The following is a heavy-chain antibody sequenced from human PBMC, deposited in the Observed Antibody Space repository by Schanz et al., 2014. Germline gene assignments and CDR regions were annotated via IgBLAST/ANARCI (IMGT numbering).Heavy chain of an antibody. CDR3: VRDTDYHFDY. D-gene: IGHD4-17*01. CDR2: ISSVGISK. V-gene: IGHV3-11*04. J-gene: IGHJ4*02. CDR1: GFTFSDYY. Sequence: QVQLVESGGGLVKPGGSLRLSCAASGFTFSDYYMSWVRQAPGKGLEWVSYISSVGISKYYADPVKGRFTISRDSAKNSLYLQMNSLRAEDTAVYYCVRDTDYHFDYWGQGTLVTVSS.